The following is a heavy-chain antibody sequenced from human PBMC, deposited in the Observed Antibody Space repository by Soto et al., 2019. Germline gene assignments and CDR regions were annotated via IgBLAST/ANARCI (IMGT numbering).Heavy chain of an antibody. CDR1: GFTFRTYA. CDR3: ARNSPPDY. V-gene: IGHV3-30-3*01. J-gene: IGHJ4*02. CDR2: ISYDGSNK. Sequence: QVQLVESGGGVVQPGTSLRLSCAASGFTFRTYAMYWVRQAPGKGLEWVAVISYDGSNKYYADSVKGRFTISRDDSKNTLYLQMNSLGAGDTAVYSCARNSPPDYWGQGTLVTVSS.